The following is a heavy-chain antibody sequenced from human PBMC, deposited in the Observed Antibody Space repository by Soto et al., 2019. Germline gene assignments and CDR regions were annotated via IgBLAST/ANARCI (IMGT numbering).Heavy chain of an antibody. CDR3: TRGTKGGSPPL. Sequence: PGGSLRLSCAGSNFVFSNYSMNLVRQAPGRGLEWVSYISSSSTNTYYAASVRGRFTISRDNAKTSLFLRMISLKDEDTAVYYCTRGTKGGSPPLWGRGTLVTVSS. CDR1: NFVFSNYS. V-gene: IGHV3-48*02. J-gene: IGHJ4*02. D-gene: IGHD1-7*01. CDR2: ISSSSTNT.